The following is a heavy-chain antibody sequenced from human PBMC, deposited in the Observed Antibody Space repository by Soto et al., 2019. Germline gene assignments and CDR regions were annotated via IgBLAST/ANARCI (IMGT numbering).Heavy chain of an antibody. CDR2: ISVNSDVL. V-gene: IGHV3-9*01. J-gene: IGHJ5*01. CDR3: AKDAHTLNNWFDS. Sequence: EVQLVQSGGGLVRPGRSLRLSCAASGFTFRDSAMHWVRQVPGKGLEWVSGISVNSDVLAYADSVRGRFTISRDNTNNYLYLQMNRLRPEDTAFYFCAKDAHTLNNWFDSWGQGTLVTVSS. CDR1: GFTFRDSA.